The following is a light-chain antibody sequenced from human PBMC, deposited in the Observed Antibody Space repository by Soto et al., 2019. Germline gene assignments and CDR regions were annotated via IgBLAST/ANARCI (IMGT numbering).Light chain of an antibody. V-gene: IGKV3-20*01. J-gene: IGKJ2*01. Sequence: EIVLTQSPGTLSLSPGDRATLSCRASQSVGSSYLAWYQQKPGQSPRLLIYGASSRATGIPDRFSGSGSGTDFTLTISRLEPEDFAVYYCQQFGSSPMFTFGQGTTLEI. CDR2: GAS. CDR3: QQFGSSPMFT. CDR1: QSVGSSY.